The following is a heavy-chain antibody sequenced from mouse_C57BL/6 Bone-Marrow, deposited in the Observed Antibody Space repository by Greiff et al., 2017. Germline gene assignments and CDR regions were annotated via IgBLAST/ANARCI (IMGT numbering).Heavy chain of an antibody. D-gene: IGHD2-12*01. V-gene: IGHV1-58*01. CDR1: GYTFTSYG. J-gene: IGHJ2*01. CDR2: IYIGNGYT. Sequence: VQLKQSGAELVRPGSSVKMSCKTSGYTFTSYGINWVKQRPGQGLEWIGYIYIGNGYTAYNEKFKGKATLTSDTSSSTAYMQLSSLTSEDSAIYFCASYDVDYWGQGTTLTVSS. CDR3: ASYDVDY.